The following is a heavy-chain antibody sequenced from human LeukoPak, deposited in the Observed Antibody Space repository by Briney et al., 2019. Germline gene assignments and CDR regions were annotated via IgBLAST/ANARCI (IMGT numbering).Heavy chain of an antibody. CDR1: GGSISSSSYY. D-gene: IGHD6-13*01. J-gene: IGHJ6*02. V-gene: IGHV4-39*01. CDR2: IYYSGST. CDR3: ARHIREGSSSWFSSYYYGMDV. Sequence: SETLSLTCTVSGGSISSSSYYWGWIRQPPGKGLEWIGSIYYSGSTYYNPSLKSRVTISVDTSKNQFSLKLSSVTAADTAVYYCARHIREGSSSWFSSYYYGMDVWGQGTTVTVSS.